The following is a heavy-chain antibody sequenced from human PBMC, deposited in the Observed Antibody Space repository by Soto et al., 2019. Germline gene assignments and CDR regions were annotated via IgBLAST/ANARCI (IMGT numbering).Heavy chain of an antibody. Sequence: PGGSLRLSCAASGFTFSSYAMSWVRQAPGKGLEWVSAISGSGGSTYYADSVKGRFTISRDNSKNTLYLQMNSLRAEDTAVYYCSREGYWFGELSQYYYGMDVWGQGITVTVSS. D-gene: IGHD3-10*01. CDR1: GFTFSSYA. CDR3: SREGYWFGELSQYYYGMDV. J-gene: IGHJ6*02. CDR2: ISGSGGST. V-gene: IGHV3-23*01.